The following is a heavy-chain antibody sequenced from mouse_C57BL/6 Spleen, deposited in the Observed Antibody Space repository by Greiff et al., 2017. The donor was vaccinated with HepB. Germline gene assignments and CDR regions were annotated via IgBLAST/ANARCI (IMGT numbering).Heavy chain of an antibody. CDR2: IHPTSGSA. J-gene: IGHJ2*01. CDR1: GYTFTSYW. CDR3: ARAVTTVVADY. V-gene: IGHV1-64*01. Sequence: VQLQQPGAELVKPGASVKLSCKASGYTFTSYWMPWVKQRPGQGLEWIGMIHPTSGSANYNEKFKSKATLTVDKSSSTAYMQLISLTSEDSAVYYCARAVTTVVADYWGQGTTLTVSS. D-gene: IGHD1-1*01.